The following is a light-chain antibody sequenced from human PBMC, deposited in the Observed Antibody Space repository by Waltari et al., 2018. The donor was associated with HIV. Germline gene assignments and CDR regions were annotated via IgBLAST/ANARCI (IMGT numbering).Light chain of an antibody. CDR3: QQYYSYSWT. CDR1: QGISSY. Sequence: AIRMTQSPSSFSASTGDRVTITCRSSQGISSYLAWYQQKPGKAPKPLIYSASTLQSGVPSRFSGSGTGTDFTLTNSCLQSDDFATYNCQQYYSYSWTFGQGTKVEIK. J-gene: IGKJ1*01. V-gene: IGKV1-8*01. CDR2: SAS.